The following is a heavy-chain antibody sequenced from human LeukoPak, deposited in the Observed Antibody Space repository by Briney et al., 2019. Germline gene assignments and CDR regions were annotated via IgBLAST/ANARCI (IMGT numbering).Heavy chain of an antibody. CDR2: IIPIFGPT. Sequence: GASVKVSCKASGYTFTGYYIHWVRQAPGQGLEWMGGIIPIFGPTNYEQKFQGRVTITADKSTSTVYMELSSLRFEDTAVYYCASGRGDGYNYNFDNWGQGTLVTVSS. CDR3: ASGRGDGYNYNFDN. CDR1: GYTFTGYY. D-gene: IGHD5-24*01. V-gene: IGHV1-69*06. J-gene: IGHJ4*02.